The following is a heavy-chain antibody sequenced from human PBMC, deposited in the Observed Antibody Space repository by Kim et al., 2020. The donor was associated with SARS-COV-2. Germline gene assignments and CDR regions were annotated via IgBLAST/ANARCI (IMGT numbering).Heavy chain of an antibody. CDR2: INHSGST. CDR1: GGSFSGYY. CDR3: ARRSLPRTAGYRGYSYGSVQQWLAPFDY. D-gene: IGHD5-18*01. Sequence: SETLSLTCAVYGGSFSGYYWSWIRQPPGKGLEWIGEINHSGSTNYNPSLKSRVTISVDTSKNQFSLKLSSVTAADTAVYYCARRSLPRTAGYRGYSYGSVQQWLAPFDYWGQGTLVTVSS. J-gene: IGHJ4*02. V-gene: IGHV4-34*01.